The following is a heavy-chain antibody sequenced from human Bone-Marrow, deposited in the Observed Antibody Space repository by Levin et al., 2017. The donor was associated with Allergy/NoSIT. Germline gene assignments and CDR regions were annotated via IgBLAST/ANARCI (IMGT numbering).Heavy chain of an antibody. CDR2: IKQDGSEK. D-gene: IGHD3-22*01. CDR3: ARLAYYDSSGYIIRD. CDR1: GFSFSSYW. Sequence: LSLTCAASGFSFSSYWMSWVRQAPGKGLEWVANIKQDGSEKYYVDSVKGRFTISRDNAKNSLYLQMNSLRAEDTAVYYCARLAYYDSSGYIIRDWGQGTLVTVSS. J-gene: IGHJ4*02. V-gene: IGHV3-7*01.